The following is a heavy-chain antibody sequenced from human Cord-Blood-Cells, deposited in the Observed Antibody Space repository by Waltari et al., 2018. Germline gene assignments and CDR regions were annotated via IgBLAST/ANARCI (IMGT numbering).Heavy chain of an antibody. CDR2: IKQDGSEK. Sequence: EVQLVESGGGLVQPGGSLRLSCAASGFTFSSYWMSWVRQAPGKGQEWVANIKQDGSEKYYVDSVKGRFTIARDNAKNALYLQMNSLRAEDTAVYYWAKEAWYFDLWGRGTLVTVSS. CDR1: GFTFSSYW. J-gene: IGHJ2*01. V-gene: IGHV3-7*04. CDR3: AKEAWYFDL.